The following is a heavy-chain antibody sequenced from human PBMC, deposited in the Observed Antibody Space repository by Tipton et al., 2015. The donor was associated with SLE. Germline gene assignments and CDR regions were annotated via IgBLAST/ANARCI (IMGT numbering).Heavy chain of an antibody. CDR1: GDSISSGGYF. V-gene: IGHV4-31*03. Sequence: TLSLTCTVSGDSISSGGYFWSWIRQHPGKGLEWIGYIYYSGSTSYNPSLKSRVTKSVDTSKNQFPLKLSSVTAADTAVYYCARDVEGSVWYFDLWGRGTLVTVSS. CDR2: IYYSGST. CDR3: ARDVEGSVWYFDL. J-gene: IGHJ2*01.